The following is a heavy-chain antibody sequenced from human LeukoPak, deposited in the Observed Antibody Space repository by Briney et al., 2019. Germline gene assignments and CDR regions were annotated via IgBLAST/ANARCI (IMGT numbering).Heavy chain of an antibody. CDR1: GGSISSYY. Sequence: KPSETLSLTCTVSGGSISSYYWSWSRQPPGKGLELIGYIYYSGSTNYNPSLKSRVTISVDTSKNQFSLKLSSVTAADTAVYYCAGVIGVVVPAAISPPINYYYGMDVWGQGTTVTVSS. D-gene: IGHD2-2*01. J-gene: IGHJ6*02. V-gene: IGHV4-59*01. CDR3: AGVIGVVVPAAISPPINYYYGMDV. CDR2: IYYSGST.